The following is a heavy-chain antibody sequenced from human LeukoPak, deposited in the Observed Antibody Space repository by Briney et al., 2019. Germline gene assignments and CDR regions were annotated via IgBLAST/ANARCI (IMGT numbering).Heavy chain of an antibody. D-gene: IGHD3-22*01. CDR2: LYHSGST. Sequence: SETLSLTCAVSGYSITSGDYWGWIRQTPEKRLEWNGSLYHSGSTYNNPSLKNRLTISVDTSKNQFSLKLTSVTAADTAVYYCARTTYYYEGSFDYWGQGTLVTVSS. V-gene: IGHV4-38-2*01. J-gene: IGHJ4*02. CDR1: GYSITSGDY. CDR3: ARTTYYYEGSFDY.